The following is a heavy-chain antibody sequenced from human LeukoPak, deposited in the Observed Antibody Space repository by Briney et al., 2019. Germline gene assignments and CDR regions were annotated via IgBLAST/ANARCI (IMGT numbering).Heavy chain of an antibody. D-gene: IGHD4-17*01. Sequence: SETLSLTCAVSGGSISSYYWSWIRQPPGKGLEWIGYIYYSGSTNYNPSLKSRVTISVETSKNQFSLKLSSVTAADTDVYYCAREANVTNGDYAPRDAFDIWGQGTMVTVSS. CDR3: AREANVTNGDYAPRDAFDI. V-gene: IGHV4-59*01. CDR1: GGSISSYY. J-gene: IGHJ3*02. CDR2: IYYSGST.